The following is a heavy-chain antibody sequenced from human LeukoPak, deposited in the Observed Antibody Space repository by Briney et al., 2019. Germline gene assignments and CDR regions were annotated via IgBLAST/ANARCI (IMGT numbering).Heavy chain of an antibody. D-gene: IGHD7-27*01. CDR3: ARREFPLLGPYFFDY. J-gene: IGHJ4*02. CDR1: GGSFSDYY. CDR2: INHSGNT. Sequence: PSETLSLTCAVYGGSFSDYYLTWIRQPPGKGLEWIGEINHSGNTNYNPSLKSRVTISVDTSKNQFSLMLSSVTAADTAVYYCARREFPLLGPYFFDYWGQGTLVTVSS. V-gene: IGHV4-34*01.